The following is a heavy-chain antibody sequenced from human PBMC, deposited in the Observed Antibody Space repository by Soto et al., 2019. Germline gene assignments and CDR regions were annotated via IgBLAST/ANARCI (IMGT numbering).Heavy chain of an antibody. CDR1: GFTFSSYE. J-gene: IGHJ4*02. D-gene: IGHD1-26*01. CDR3: AKDTGGGSYNY. Sequence: EVQLVESGGGLVQPGGSLRLSCAASGFTFSSYEMNWVRQAPGKGLEWVSAISGSGGRTYYADSVKGRFTISRDNSKNTLYLQMNSLRAEDTAVYYCAKDTGGGSYNYWGQGTLVTVSS. V-gene: IGHV3-23*04. CDR2: ISGSGGRT.